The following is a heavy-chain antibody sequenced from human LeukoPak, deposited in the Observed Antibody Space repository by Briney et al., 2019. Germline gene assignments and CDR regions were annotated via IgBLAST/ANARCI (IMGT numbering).Heavy chain of an antibody. J-gene: IGHJ4*02. CDR1: GFIFGDYA. Sequence: GSLRLSCTASGFIFGDYAMSWVRQAPGKGLEWVGFIRSKPYGGTTEYAASVKGRFSISRDDSKSIAYLQMNSLKTEDTAVYSCTRSAGYSSGWYHDYWGQGTLVTVSS. D-gene: IGHD6-19*01. CDR3: TRSAGYSSGWYHDY. CDR2: IRSKPYGGTT. V-gene: IGHV3-49*04.